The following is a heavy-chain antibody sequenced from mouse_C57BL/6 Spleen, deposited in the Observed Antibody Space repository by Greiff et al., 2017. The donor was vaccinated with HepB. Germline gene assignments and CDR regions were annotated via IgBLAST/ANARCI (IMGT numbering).Heavy chain of an antibody. CDR2: ISSGGSYT. J-gene: IGHJ2*01. CDR1: GFTFSSYG. CDR3: ARLSTGTWGY. V-gene: IGHV5-6*02. D-gene: IGHD4-1*02. Sequence: DVMLVESGGDLVKPGGSLKLSCAASGFTFSSYGMSWVRQTPDKRLEWVATISSGGSYTYYPDSVKGRFTISRDNAKNTLYLQMSSLKSEDTAMYYCARLSTGTWGYWGQGTTLTVSS.